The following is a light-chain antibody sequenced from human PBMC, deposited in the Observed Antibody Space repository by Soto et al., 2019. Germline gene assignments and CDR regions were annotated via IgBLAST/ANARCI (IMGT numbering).Light chain of an antibody. V-gene: IGKV1-9*01. CDR2: AAS. CDR1: QGIISY. CDR3: QQLNSYPIT. Sequence: DSQLTQSPSFLSASVGDRVTITCLASQGIISYLALYHQKPGKAPKLLIYAASTLRSGVPSMFSGSEYGTEFSLKMSRLQPDDFATCYCQQLNSYPITYGQGTRLEIK. J-gene: IGKJ5*01.